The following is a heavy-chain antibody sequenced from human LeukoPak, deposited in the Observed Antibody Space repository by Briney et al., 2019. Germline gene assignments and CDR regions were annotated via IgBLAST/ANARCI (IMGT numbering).Heavy chain of an antibody. V-gene: IGHV3-33*08. CDR1: GFTFSSYG. D-gene: IGHD1-26*01. CDR3: AREPSGSPGVYYGMDV. CDR2: IWYDGSNK. Sequence: GGSLRLSCAASGFTFSSYGMHWVRQAPGKGLEWVAVIWYDGSNKYYADSVKGRFTISRDNSKNTLYLQMNSLRAEDTAVYYCAREPSGSPGVYYGMDVWGQGTTVTVSS. J-gene: IGHJ6*02.